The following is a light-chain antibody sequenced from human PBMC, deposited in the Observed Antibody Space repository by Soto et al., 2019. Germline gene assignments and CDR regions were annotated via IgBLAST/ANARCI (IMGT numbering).Light chain of an antibody. CDR1: QSIGNF. J-gene: IGKJ4*01. V-gene: IGKV1-39*01. CDR2: SAS. CDR3: QQSHTSPT. Sequence: DIPMTQSPSSLSASVGDRVNITCRASQSIGNFLHWYQQKPGTVPKVLIYSASSLQSGVPSRFSGSGFGTYFTHTINSLQPDDFSKYYCQQSHTSPTFGGGTTVEIK.